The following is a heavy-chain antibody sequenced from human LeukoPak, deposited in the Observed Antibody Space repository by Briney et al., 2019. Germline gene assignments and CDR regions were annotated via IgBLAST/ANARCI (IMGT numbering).Heavy chain of an antibody. Sequence: PSETLSLTCTVSGGSVSSGRYYWSGIRQPPGNGLEGIGYIYYSGSAKYNPSLRSRVTISVDTSKNQFSLKLTSVTAADTAVYYCARGFGDWGLSWFDPWGQGTLVTVSS. J-gene: IGHJ5*02. CDR2: IYYSGSA. D-gene: IGHD3-10*01. V-gene: IGHV4-61*01. CDR1: GGSVSSGRYY. CDR3: ARGFGDWGLSWFDP.